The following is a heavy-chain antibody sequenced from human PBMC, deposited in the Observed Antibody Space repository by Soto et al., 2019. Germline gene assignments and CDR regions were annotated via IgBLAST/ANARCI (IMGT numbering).Heavy chain of an antibody. CDR1: GFTVSSNY. D-gene: IGHD3-10*01. V-gene: IGHV3-66*01. CDR2: IYSGGST. Sequence: GGSLRLSCAASGFTVSSNYMSWVRQAPGKGLEWVSVIYSGGSTYYADSVKGRFTISSDNSKNTLYLQMNSLRAEDTAVYYCARDLVDMVRGVIEYFQHWGQGTLVTVSS. J-gene: IGHJ1*01. CDR3: ARDLVDMVRGVIEYFQH.